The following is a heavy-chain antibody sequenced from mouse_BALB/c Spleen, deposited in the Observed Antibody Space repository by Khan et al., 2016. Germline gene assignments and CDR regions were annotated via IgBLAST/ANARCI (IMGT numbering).Heavy chain of an antibody. Sequence: EVELVESGGGLVKPGGSLKLSCAASGFTFSSYAMSWVRQSPEKRLEWVAEISSGGSYTYYPDTVTGRFTISRDNAKNTLYLEMSSLRSEDTAMYYCASAYSPYWGQGTLVTVSA. J-gene: IGHJ3*01. V-gene: IGHV5-9-4*01. D-gene: IGHD2-12*01. CDR3: ASAYSPY. CDR2: ISSGGSYT. CDR1: GFTFSSYA.